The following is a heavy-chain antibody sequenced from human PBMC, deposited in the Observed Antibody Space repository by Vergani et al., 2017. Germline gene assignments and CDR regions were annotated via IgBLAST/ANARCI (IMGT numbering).Heavy chain of an antibody. CDR2: IIPIFGTA. J-gene: IGHJ6*03. V-gene: IGHV1-69*01. CDR1: GGTFSSYA. Sequence: QVQLVQSGAEVKKPGSSVKVSCKASGGTFSSYAISWVRQAPGQGLEWMGGIIPIFGTANYAQKFQGRVTITADESTRTAYMELSSMRSEDTAVYYCARGPSQGYGDYIFDYYMDVWGKGTTVTVSS. CDR3: ARGPSQGYGDYIFDYYMDV. D-gene: IGHD4-17*01.